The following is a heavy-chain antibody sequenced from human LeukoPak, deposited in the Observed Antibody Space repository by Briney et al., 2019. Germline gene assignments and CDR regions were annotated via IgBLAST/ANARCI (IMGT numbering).Heavy chain of an antibody. CDR1: GFTFNNYA. D-gene: IGHD7-27*01. CDR3: AKAQLPRHELGNFYFDY. Sequence: GGSLRLSCAASGFTFNNYAMSWVRQAPGKGLEWVSDISASGGSTDYADSVKGRFTISRDNLENTGDLQMNSLRGEDTAVYYCAKAQLPRHELGNFYFDYWGQGTLVTVSS. CDR2: ISASGGST. J-gene: IGHJ4*02. V-gene: IGHV3-23*01.